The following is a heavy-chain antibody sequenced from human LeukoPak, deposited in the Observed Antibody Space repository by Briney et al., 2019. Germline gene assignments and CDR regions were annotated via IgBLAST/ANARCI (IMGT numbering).Heavy chain of an antibody. V-gene: IGHV3-23*01. Sequence: GGSLRLSCAASGFTFSSYAMSWVRQAPGKGLEWVSAISGSGGSTYYADSAKGRFTISRDNSKNTLYLQMNSLRAEDAAVYYCAKSWFDFDWLMSYWGQGTLVTVSS. CDR3: AKSWFDFDWLMSY. CDR1: GFTFSSYA. CDR2: ISGSGGST. J-gene: IGHJ4*02. D-gene: IGHD3-9*01.